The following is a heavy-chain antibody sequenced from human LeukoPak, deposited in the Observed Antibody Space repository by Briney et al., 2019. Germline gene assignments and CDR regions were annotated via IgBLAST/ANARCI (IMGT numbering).Heavy chain of an antibody. CDR1: GFTFSTYA. Sequence: PGGSLRLSCAAPGFTFSTYAMNWVRQAPAKGLEWVSTIGGGGPTTDYADSVKDRFTISRDNSKNTLYLQMNSLRAEDTAVYFCARGFLGGTDQYFDSWGQGTLVTVSS. CDR2: IGGGGPTT. J-gene: IGHJ4*02. CDR3: ARGFLGGTDQYFDS. D-gene: IGHD6-19*01. V-gene: IGHV3-23*01.